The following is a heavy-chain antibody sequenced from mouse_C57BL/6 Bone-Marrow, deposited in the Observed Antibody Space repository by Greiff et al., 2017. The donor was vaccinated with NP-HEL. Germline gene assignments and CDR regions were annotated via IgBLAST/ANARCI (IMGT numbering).Heavy chain of an antibody. V-gene: IGHV5-2*03. D-gene: IGHD2-1*01. CDR3: AIYYDNYDYYAMDY. CDR2: INSDGGST. J-gene: IGHJ4*01. Sequence: EVMLVESGGGLVQPGESLKLSCESNEYEFPSHDMSWVRKTPEKRLELVAAINSDGGSTYYPDTMERRFIISRDNTKKTLYLQMSSLRSEDTALYYCAIYYDNYDYYAMDYWGQGTSVTVSS. CDR1: EYEFPSHD.